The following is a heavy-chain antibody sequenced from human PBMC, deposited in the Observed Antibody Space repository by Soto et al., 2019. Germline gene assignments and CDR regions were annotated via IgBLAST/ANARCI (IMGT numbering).Heavy chain of an antibody. Sequence: QVQLVQSGAEVKKPGSSVKVSCKASGGTFSSYAISWVRQAPGQGLEWMGGIIPIFGTANYEQKFQGRVTLTADESTSTAYMELSSLRSEDTAVYSCARSEHRHYRPRAYYYYGMDVWGQGTTVTASS. CDR3: ARSEHRHYRPRAYYYYGMDV. V-gene: IGHV1-69*12. J-gene: IGHJ6*02. D-gene: IGHD4-4*01. CDR2: IIPIFGTA. CDR1: GGTFSSYA.